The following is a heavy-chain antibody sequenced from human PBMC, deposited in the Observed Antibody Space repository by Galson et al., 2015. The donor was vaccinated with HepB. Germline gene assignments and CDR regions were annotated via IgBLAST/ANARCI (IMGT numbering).Heavy chain of an antibody. J-gene: IGHJ3*02. CDR1: GFTFSNAW. Sequence: LRLSCAASGFTFSNAWMSWVRQAPGKVLEWVGRIKSKTDGGTTDYAAPVKGRFTISRDDSKNTLYLQMNSLKTEDTAVYYCTTDLPIRITIFGVVIDAFDIWGQGTMVTVSS. CDR2: IKSKTDGGTT. V-gene: IGHV3-15*01. CDR3: TTDLPIRITIFGVVIDAFDI. D-gene: IGHD3-3*01.